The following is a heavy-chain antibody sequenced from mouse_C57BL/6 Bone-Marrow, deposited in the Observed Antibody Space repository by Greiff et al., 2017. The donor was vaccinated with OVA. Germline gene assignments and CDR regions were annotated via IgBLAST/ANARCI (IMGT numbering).Heavy chain of an antibody. Sequence: DVKLQESGPGLVKPSQSLSLTCSVTGYSITSGYYWNWIRQFPGNKLEWMGYISYDGSNNYNPSLKNRIAITRDTSKNQFFLKLNSVTTEDTATYYCARGAYYGNYVPWFAYWGQGTLVTVSA. J-gene: IGHJ3*01. CDR1: GYSITSGYY. D-gene: IGHD2-10*01. CDR3: ARGAYYGNYVPWFAY. V-gene: IGHV3-6*01. CDR2: ISYDGSN.